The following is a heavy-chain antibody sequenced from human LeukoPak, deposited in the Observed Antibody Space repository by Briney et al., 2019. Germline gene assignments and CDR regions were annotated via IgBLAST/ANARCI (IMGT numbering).Heavy chain of an antibody. CDR1: GGSISSYY. CDR2: NYYSGST. CDR3: ARHLDCSGGSCYSWYLDL. D-gene: IGHD2-15*01. J-gene: IGHJ2*01. V-gene: IGHV4-59*08. Sequence: SETLSLTCTVSGGSISSYYWSWIRQPPGKGVELIGYNYYSGSTKYNPSLKSRVTISVDTSNNQFSLNVSSVTAADTAVYYCARHLDCSGGSCYSWYLDLWGRGTLVTVSS.